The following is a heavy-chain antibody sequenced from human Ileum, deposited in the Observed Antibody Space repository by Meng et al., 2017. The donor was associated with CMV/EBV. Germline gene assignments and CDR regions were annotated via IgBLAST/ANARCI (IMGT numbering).Heavy chain of an antibody. CDR2: TYYRSKWYS. CDR3: ARGSHGTTVSLFDS. J-gene: IGHJ4*02. Sequence: QVHMQQSGPVLVKPSQTLSLTCATSGDSVSSNIAAWNWIRQSPSRGLEWLGRTYYRSKWYSDSAISVRSRLSVSPDTSRNQFSLQLTSVTPEDTAVYYCARGSHGTTVSLFDSWGQGILVTVSS. CDR1: GDSVSSNIAA. V-gene: IGHV6-1*01. D-gene: IGHD1/OR15-1a*01.